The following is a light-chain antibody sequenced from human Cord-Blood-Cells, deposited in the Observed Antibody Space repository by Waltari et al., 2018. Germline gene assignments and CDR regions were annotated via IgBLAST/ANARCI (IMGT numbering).Light chain of an antibody. CDR1: QSVSSSY. CDR2: GAS. CDR3: QQYGSSRTWT. Sequence: EIGLTQSPGTLSLSPGERATLSCRASQSVSSSYLAWYQQKPGQAPRLLIYGASSRATGIPDRFSGSWSGTDFTLTISRLEPEDFAVYYCQQYGSSRTWTFGQGTKVEIK. V-gene: IGKV3-20*01. J-gene: IGKJ1*01.